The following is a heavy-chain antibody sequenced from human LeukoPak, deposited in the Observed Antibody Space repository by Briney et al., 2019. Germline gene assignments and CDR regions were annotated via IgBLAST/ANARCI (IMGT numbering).Heavy chain of an antibody. CDR1: GFTFSNYE. CDR2: ISSSGDTI. J-gene: IGHJ6*03. Sequence: AGGSLRLSCAASGFTFSNYEINWVRQAPGKGLEWVSYISSSGDTIYYADSVKGRFTISRDNSKNSLYLQMNSLRAEDTALYYCAKDNRVYGSGTYSYYYYYMDVWGKGTTVTVSS. CDR3: AKDNRVYGSGTYSYYYYYMDV. V-gene: IGHV3-48*03. D-gene: IGHD3-10*01.